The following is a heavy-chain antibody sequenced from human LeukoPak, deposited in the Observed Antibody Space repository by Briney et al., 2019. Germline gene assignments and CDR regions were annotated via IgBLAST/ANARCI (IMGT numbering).Heavy chain of an antibody. J-gene: IGHJ4*02. Sequence: ASVKISCKVSGYTFTDYYMHWVQQAPGKGLEWMGLVDPEDGETIYAEKFQGRVTITADTSTDTAYMELSRLRSEDTAVYYCATLPYGSGSQFDYWGQGTLVTVSS. CDR3: ATLPYGSGSQFDY. CDR2: VDPEDGET. V-gene: IGHV1-69-2*01. CDR1: GYTFTDYY. D-gene: IGHD3-10*01.